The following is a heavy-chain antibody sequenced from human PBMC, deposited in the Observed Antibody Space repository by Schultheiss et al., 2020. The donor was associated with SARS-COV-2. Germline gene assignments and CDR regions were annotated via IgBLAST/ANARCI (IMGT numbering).Heavy chain of an antibody. CDR3: ARGYGDGYNWDYFDY. D-gene: IGHD5-24*01. CDR2: IYYSGST. Sequence: SETLSLTCTVSGGSISSYYWGWIRQPPGKGLEWIGYIYYSGSTNYNPSLKSRVTISVDTSKNQFSLKLSSVTAADTAVYYCARGYGDGYNWDYFDYWGQGTLVTVSS. CDR1: GGSISSYY. V-gene: IGHV4-59*01. J-gene: IGHJ4*02.